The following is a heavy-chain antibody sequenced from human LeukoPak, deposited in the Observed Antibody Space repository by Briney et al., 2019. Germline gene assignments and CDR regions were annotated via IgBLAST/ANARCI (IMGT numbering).Heavy chain of an antibody. CDR2: ISGSVDGT. D-gene: IGHD3-9*01. Sequence: QAGGSLRLSCAASGFTFSNFAMSWVRQAPGKGLEWVSTISGSVDGTYYADSVKGRFTISRDNSKNTLYLQINSLRAEDTAIYYCAKDQGAELVNYHMDVWGKGTTVTVSS. CDR1: GFTFSNFA. CDR3: AKDQGAELVNYHMDV. J-gene: IGHJ6*03. V-gene: IGHV3-23*01.